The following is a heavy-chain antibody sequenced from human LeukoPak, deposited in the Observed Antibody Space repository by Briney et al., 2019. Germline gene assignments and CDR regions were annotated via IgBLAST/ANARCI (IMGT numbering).Heavy chain of an antibody. J-gene: IGHJ4*02. CDR2: IRYDGSNK. V-gene: IGHV3-30*02. D-gene: IGHD4-17*01. CDR1: GFIFSGYG. Sequence: GGSLRLSCAASGFIFSGYGMHWVRQAPGKGLEWVAFIRYDGSNKYYADSVKGRFTISRDNSKNTLYLQMNNLNLEDTAVYYCARDRTVTSYFDSWGQGTLVTVSS. CDR3: ARDRTVTSYFDS.